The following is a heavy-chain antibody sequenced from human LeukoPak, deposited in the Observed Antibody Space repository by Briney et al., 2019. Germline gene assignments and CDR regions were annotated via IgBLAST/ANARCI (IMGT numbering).Heavy chain of an antibody. J-gene: IGHJ4*02. Sequence: GXSLRLSCAASGFTLSSYWMSWVRQARGKGLEWVANIKQDGREKYYVDCVKGRFTISRDNAKNSLYLQMNSLRAEDTAVYYCARVRSGSDNDYWGQGTLVTVSS. CDR2: IKQDGREK. V-gene: IGHV3-7*01. CDR3: ARVRSGSDNDY. D-gene: IGHD1-26*01. CDR1: GFTLSSYW.